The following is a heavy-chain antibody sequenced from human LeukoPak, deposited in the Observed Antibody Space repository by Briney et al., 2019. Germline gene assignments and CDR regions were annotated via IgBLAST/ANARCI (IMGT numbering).Heavy chain of an antibody. CDR1: GGSISSTTSY. V-gene: IGHV4-39*01. D-gene: IGHD6-19*01. CDR3: AGSRWLGKFDY. Sequence: SETLSLTCTVSGGSISSTTSYWGWLRQPPGKGRQWIMTVHDYRNTYYNPSLKSRVTTSANSSENRFSLKLTSVTAADTAVYYGAGSRWLGKFDYWGQGTLVTVSS. J-gene: IGHJ4*02. CDR2: VHDYRNT.